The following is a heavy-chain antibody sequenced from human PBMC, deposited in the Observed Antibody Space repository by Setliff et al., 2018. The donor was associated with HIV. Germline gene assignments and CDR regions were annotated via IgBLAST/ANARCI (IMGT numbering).Heavy chain of an antibody. J-gene: IGHJ5*02. CDR2: IKTGNGDT. V-gene: IGHV1-3*04. D-gene: IGHD3-3*01. CDR3: ARAADYDFWSGYSSGWFDP. CDR1: GYSFSSHP. Sequence: ASVKVSCKTSGYSFSSHPIHWVRQAPGQRPEWMGWIKTGNGDTQYSQKFRDRVTITRDTSADTVYMELSSLRSEDTAVYYCARAADYDFWSGYSSGWFDPWGQGTLVTVSS.